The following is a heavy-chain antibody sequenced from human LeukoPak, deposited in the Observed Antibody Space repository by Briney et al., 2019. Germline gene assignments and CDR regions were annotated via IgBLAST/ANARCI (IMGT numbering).Heavy chain of an antibody. V-gene: IGHV4-61*02. J-gene: IGHJ3*02. CDR3: ARAGGNLAAFDI. CDR1: CGSLSSGRYY. Sequence: PSQTLSLTCTVSCGSLSSGRYYWSWIRQPAGEGLEWIGRIYTSGNTNYNPSLKRRVNISVDQSKNQFSLKLSSVTASDTAVYYCARAGGNLAAFDIWGQGTMVTVSS. CDR2: IYTSGNT. D-gene: IGHD4-23*01.